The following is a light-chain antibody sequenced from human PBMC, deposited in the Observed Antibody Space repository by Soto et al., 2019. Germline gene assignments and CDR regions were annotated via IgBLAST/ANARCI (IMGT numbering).Light chain of an antibody. CDR3: SSYTSSSTLV. CDR1: SSDVGYYGY. Sequence: QSALTQPASVSGSPGQSITISCSGTSSDVGYYGYVSWYQQHPGKAPKLMIYEVSHRPSGVSNRFSGSKSGNTASLTISGLQTEDEADYNCSSYTSSSTLVFGTGTKLTVL. V-gene: IGLV2-14*01. J-gene: IGLJ1*01. CDR2: EVS.